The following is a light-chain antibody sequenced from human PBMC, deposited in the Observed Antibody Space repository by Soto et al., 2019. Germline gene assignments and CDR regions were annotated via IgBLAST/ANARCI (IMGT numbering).Light chain of an antibody. V-gene: IGKV4-1*01. CDR2: WAS. Sequence: DIVMTQSPDSLAVSLGERATINCKSSQSVLYSSNNKNYLAWYQQKPGQPPKLLIYWASTRESGVPDRFSGRGSVTDFTIPISGLQAEDVAVYCCQQYYSTPLAFGPGTKVDIK. CDR1: QSVLYSSNNKNY. CDR3: QQYYSTPLA. J-gene: IGKJ3*01.